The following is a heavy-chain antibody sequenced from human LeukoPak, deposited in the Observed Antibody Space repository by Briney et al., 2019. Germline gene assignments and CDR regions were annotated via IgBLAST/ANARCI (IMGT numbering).Heavy chain of an antibody. CDR1: GFTFSSYS. V-gene: IGHV3-48*02. J-gene: IGHJ4*02. D-gene: IGHD5-18*01. Sequence: GGSLRPSCAASGFTFSSYSMNWVRQAPGKGLEWISYISSSSSTIYYADSVKGRFTISRDNAKNSLYLQMSSLRDEDTAVYYCARGLGGYGFGYWGQGTLVTVSS. CDR3: ARGLGGYGFGY. CDR2: ISSSSSTI.